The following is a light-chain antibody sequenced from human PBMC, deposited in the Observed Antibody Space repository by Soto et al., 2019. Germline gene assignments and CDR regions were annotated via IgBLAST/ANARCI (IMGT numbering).Light chain of an antibody. J-gene: IGKJ5*01. Sequence: EVVLTHSPATLSLSPGETATLSCRASHNVDIYLAWYQQKPGQAPRLLIYDASIRATGIPARFSGSGSGTDFTLTISSLEPEDSAVYYCQQRKHWPPLTFGQGTRLE. CDR1: HNVDIY. CDR2: DAS. CDR3: QQRKHWPPLT. V-gene: IGKV3-11*01.